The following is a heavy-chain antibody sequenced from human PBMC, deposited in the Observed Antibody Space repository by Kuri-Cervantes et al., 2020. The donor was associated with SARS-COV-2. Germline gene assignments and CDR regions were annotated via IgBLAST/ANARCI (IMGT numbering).Heavy chain of an antibody. CDR3: ARIRKQQLRVGFAFDI. CDR2: IYYSGST. D-gene: IGHD6-13*01. J-gene: IGHJ3*02. Sequence: SETLSLTCTVSGASINNNVYYWVWIRPPPGKGLEWIGSIYYSGSTYYNPSLKSRVTISVDTSKNQFSLKLSSVTAADTAVYYCARIRKQQLRVGFAFDIWGQGTMVTVSS. CDR1: GASINNNVYY. V-gene: IGHV4-39*07.